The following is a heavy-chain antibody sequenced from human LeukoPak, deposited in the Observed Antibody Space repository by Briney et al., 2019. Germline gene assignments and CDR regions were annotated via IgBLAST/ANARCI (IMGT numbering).Heavy chain of an antibody. V-gene: IGHV3-74*01. CDR2: INSDGSST. D-gene: IGHD4-17*01. CDR3: ARDVVDYEIDY. CDR1: GFTFSNAW. J-gene: IGHJ4*02. Sequence: GGSLRLSCAASGFTFSNAWMSWVRQAPGKGLVWVSRINSDGSSTSYADSVKGRFTISRDNAKNTLYLQMNSLRAEDTAVYYCARDVVDYEIDYWGQGTLVTVSS.